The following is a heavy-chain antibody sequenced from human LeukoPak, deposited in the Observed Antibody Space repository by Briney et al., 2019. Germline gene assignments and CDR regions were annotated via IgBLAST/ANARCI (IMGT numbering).Heavy chain of an antibody. V-gene: IGHV3-66*01. D-gene: IGHD1-14*01. J-gene: IGHJ4*02. CDR3: ARGGPLGDTNRFDF. CDR2: IYSGGST. Sequence: GGSLRLSCAASGFTVSSNYMSWVRQAPGKGLEWVSVIYSGGSTYYADSVKGRFTISRDNSQNTVDLQMDSLRAEDTAVYYCARGGPLGDTNRFDFWGQGILVTVSS. CDR1: GFTVSSNY.